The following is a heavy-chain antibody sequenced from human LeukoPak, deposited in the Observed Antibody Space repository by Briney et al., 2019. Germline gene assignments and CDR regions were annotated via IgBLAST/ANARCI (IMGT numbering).Heavy chain of an antibody. Sequence: SGGSLRLSCAASGFDFTTSAMNWVRQAPGDRLEWVSGISADGGATYYVDSVKGRFTISRDNSKNTLYLQMNSLRAEDTAVYYCARDVVVVVAATLSRNDYYYYGMDVWGQGTTVTVSS. CDR3: ARDVVVVVAATLSRNDYYYYGMDV. CDR1: GFDFTTSA. V-gene: IGHV3-23*01. D-gene: IGHD2-15*01. J-gene: IGHJ6*02. CDR2: ISADGGAT.